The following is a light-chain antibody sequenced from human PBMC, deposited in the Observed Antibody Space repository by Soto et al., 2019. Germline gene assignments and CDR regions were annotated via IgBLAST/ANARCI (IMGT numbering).Light chain of an antibody. CDR1: SSDVGGYDL. V-gene: IGLV2-23*02. J-gene: IGLJ2*01. CDR3: SSYAGSRSVI. Sequence: QSALTQPASVSGSPGQSLTISCTGTSSDVGGYDLISWYQQHPGQAPKLIIYEVSKRPSGLSTRLSGSKSGNTASLTISGLQAEYEADYYCSSYAGSRSVIFGGGTQLTVL. CDR2: EVS.